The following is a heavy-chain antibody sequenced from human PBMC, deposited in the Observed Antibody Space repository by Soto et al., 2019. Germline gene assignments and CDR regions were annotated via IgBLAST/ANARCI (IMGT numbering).Heavy chain of an antibody. D-gene: IGHD3-22*01. V-gene: IGHV4-31*03. J-gene: IGHJ5*02. CDR3: ARARQYYDCEFDP. Sequence: SETLSLTCTVSGGSISSGGYSWSWIRQHPGKGLEWIGYIYYSGSTYYNPSLKSRVTISVDTSKNQFSLKLTSVTAADTAVYYCARARQYYDCEFDPWGQGTLVTVSS. CDR1: GGSISSGGYS. CDR2: IYYSGST.